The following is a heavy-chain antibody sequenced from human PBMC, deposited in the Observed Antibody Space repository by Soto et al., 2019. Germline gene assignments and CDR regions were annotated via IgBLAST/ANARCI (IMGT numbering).Heavy chain of an antibody. Sequence: GGSLRLSCAAHGFTFSGSAIHWVRQAFGKGLEWIGRITAKANNYATAYAASVKGRFTISRDDSKNTAYLQMNSLKTDDTALYYCTRSDHVLSWFDPWGQGTRVTVSS. CDR1: GFTFSGSA. V-gene: IGHV3-73*01. J-gene: IGHJ5*02. CDR2: ITAKANNYAT. CDR3: TRSDHVLSWFDP.